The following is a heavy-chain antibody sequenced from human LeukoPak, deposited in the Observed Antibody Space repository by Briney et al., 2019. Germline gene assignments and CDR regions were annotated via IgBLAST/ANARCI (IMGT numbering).Heavy chain of an antibody. CDR1: GGSISNSSYY. V-gene: IGHV4-39*07. CDR3: ARGGRDIVLMVYRYNWFDP. Sequence: PSETLSLTCTVSGGSISNSSYYWGWIRQPPGKGLEWIGSIYYSGSTYYNPSLKSRVTISVDTSKNQFSLKLSSVTAADTAVYYCARGGRDIVLMVYRYNWFDPWGQGTLVTVSS. D-gene: IGHD2-8*01. CDR2: IYYSGST. J-gene: IGHJ5*02.